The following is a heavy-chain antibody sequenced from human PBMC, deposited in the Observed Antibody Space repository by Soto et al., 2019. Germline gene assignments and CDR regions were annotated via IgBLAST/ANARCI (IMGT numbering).Heavy chain of an antibody. CDR3: ARESLPRDYCGYDSVGDYYYYYYMDV. Sequence: SVKVSCKASGGTFSSYTISWVRQAPGQGLEWMGRIIPILGIANYAQKFQGRVTITADKSTSTAYMELSSLRSEDTAVYYCARESLPRDYCGYDSVGDYYYYYYMDVWGKGTTVTVSS. CDR2: IIPILGIA. J-gene: IGHJ6*03. CDR1: GGTFSSYT. D-gene: IGHD5-12*01. V-gene: IGHV1-69*04.